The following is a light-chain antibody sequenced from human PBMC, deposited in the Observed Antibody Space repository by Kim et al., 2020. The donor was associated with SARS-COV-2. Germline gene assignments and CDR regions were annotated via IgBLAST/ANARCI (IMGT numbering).Light chain of an antibody. Sequence: IQLTQSPSSLSASVGDSVTITCRASQDMRNSLAWYQQKPGKVPKLLIYGASTLQSGVPLRFSGSGSGTDFTLTISSLQPEDFATYYCQQLNSYSLTFGGGTKVEI. CDR1: QDMRNS. V-gene: IGKV1-9*01. CDR2: GAS. CDR3: QQLNSYSLT. J-gene: IGKJ4*01.